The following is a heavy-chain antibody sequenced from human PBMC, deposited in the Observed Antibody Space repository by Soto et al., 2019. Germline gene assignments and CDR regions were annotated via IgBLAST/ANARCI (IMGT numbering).Heavy chain of an antibody. CDR2: INHSGST. V-gene: IGHV4-34*01. Sequence: SDTLSLTCGVYGGSFSGDYWTWIRQPPGKGLEWSGEINHSGSTNYNPSLKSRLTISVDTSKNQFSLRLSSVTAADTAVYYCATTTNYGDYGGAFVIWGQGTMVTVSS. CDR3: ATTTNYGDYGGAFVI. J-gene: IGHJ3*02. CDR1: GGSFSGDY. D-gene: IGHD4-17*01.